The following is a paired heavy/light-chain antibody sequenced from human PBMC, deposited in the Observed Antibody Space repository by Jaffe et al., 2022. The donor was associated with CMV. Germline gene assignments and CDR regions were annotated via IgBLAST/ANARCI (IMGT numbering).Light chain of an antibody. Sequence: QSVLTQPPSVSGAPGQRVTISCTGSSSNIGAGYDVHWYQQLPGTAPKLLIYGNSNRPSGVPDRFSGSKSGTSASLAITGLQAEDEADYYCQSYDSSDVVFGGGTKLTVL. CDR1: SSNIGAGYD. CDR2: GNS. V-gene: IGLV1-40*01. J-gene: IGLJ2*01. CDR3: QSYDSSDVV.
Heavy chain of an antibody. CDR2: IVVGSGNT. CDR1: GFTFTSSA. CDR3: AADSNQLLAYYYYYGMDV. V-gene: IGHV1-58*01. D-gene: IGHD2-2*01. J-gene: IGHJ6*02. Sequence: QMQLVQSGPEVKKPGTSVKVSCKASGFTFTSSAVQWVRQARGQRLEWIGWIVVGSGNTNYAQKFQERVTITRDMSTSTAYMELSSLRSEDTAVYYCAADSNQLLAYYYYYGMDVWGQGTTVTVSS.